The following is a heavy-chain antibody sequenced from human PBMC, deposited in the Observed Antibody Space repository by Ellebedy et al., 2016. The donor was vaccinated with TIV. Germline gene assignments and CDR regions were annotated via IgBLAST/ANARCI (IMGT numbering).Heavy chain of an antibody. D-gene: IGHD4-17*01. Sequence: PGGSLRLSCAASGFSFRSYWMSWVRQAPGKGLEWVANIRGDSEKYYVDSVKGRFIISRDNSKNTLYLQMHSLRVEDTAVYYCARRGSYGDYAVQINNWFDRWGQGTLVTVSS. CDR1: GFSFRSYW. CDR3: ARRGSYGDYAVQINNWFDR. V-gene: IGHV3-7*01. J-gene: IGHJ5*02. CDR2: IRGDSEK.